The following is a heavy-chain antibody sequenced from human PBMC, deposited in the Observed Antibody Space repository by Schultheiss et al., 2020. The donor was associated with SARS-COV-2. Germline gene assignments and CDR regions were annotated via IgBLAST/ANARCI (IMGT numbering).Heavy chain of an antibody. CDR1: GFTFSSYG. CDR2: ITTTNGV. CDR3: ARDPSYGPFDY. V-gene: IGHV3-48*04. Sequence: GESLKISCAASGFTFSSYGMHWVRQAPGKGLEWLSYITTTNGVYYADSVRGRITISRDSAKNSLYLQMNSLRAEDTAVYYCARDPSYGPFDYWGQGTLVTVSS. D-gene: IGHD5-18*01. J-gene: IGHJ4*02.